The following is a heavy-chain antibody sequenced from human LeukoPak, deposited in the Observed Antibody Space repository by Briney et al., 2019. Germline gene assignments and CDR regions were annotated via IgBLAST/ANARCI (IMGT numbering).Heavy chain of an antibody. CDR1: GYTFTGYY. V-gene: IGHV1-2*02. Sequence: ASVEVSCKASGYTFTGYYMHWVRQASGQGLEWMGWINPNSGGTNYAQKFQGRVTMTRDTSISTAYMELSRLRSDDTAVYYCARVKGFWSGYYLWGQGTLVTVSS. J-gene: IGHJ4*02. CDR3: ARVKGFWSGYYL. CDR2: INPNSGGT. D-gene: IGHD3-3*01.